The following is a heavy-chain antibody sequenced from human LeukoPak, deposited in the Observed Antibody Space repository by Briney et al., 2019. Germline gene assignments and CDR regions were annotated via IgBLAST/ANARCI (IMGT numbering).Heavy chain of an antibody. CDR2: IYPGDSDT. CDR3: ARIRRGRGYDDPYYFDY. V-gene: IGHV5-51*01. D-gene: IGHD5-12*01. Sequence: GGSLKISCKGSGYSFTSYWIGWVRQMPGKGLEWMGIIYPGDSDTRYSPSFQGQVTISADKSISTAYLQWSSLKASDTAMYYCARIRRGRGYDDPYYFDYWGQGTLVTVSS. CDR1: GYSFTSYW. J-gene: IGHJ4*02.